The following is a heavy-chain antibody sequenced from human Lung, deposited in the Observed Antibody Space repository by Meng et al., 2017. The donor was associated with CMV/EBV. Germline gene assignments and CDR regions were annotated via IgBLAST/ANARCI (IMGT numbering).Heavy chain of an antibody. CDR3: ARDRCSSTSCYFGSYYYGMDV. D-gene: IGHD2-2*01. V-gene: IGHV4-31*03. CDR1: GGSISNGGYY. J-gene: IGHJ6*02. CDR2: IYYSGST. Sequence: SXTLSLXCTVSGGSISNGGYYWSWIRQHPGKGLEWIGYIYYSGSTYYNPSLKSRVTISVDTSKNQFSLKLSSVTAADTAVYYCARDRCSSTSCYFGSYYYGMDVWGQGTTVTVSS.